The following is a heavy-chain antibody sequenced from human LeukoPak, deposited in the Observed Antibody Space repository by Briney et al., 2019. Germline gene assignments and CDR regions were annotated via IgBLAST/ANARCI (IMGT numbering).Heavy chain of an antibody. D-gene: IGHD4-17*01. J-gene: IGHJ4*02. CDR1: GYTFTGYY. CDR2: INPNSGGT. V-gene: IGHV1-2*02. CDR3: ARVEDRVTTVITFDY. Sequence: ASVKVSCKASGYTFTGYYMHWVRQAPGQGLEWMGWINPNSGGTNYAQKFQGRVTMTRDTSISTAYMELSRLRSDDTAVYYCARVEDRVTTVITFDYWGQGTLVTVSS.